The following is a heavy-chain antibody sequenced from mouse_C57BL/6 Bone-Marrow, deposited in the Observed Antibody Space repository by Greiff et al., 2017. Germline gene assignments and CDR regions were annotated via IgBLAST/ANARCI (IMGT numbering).Heavy chain of an antibody. CDR1: GYSITSGYY. CDR3: VCSTVVGDY. CDR2: ISYDGST. Sequence: ESGPGLVKPSQSLSLTCSVTGYSITSGYYWNWIRQFPGNKLEWMGYISYDGSTNYNPSLKNRISITRDTSKNQFFLKLNSVTTEDAATYYCVCSTVVGDYWGQGTTLTVSA. V-gene: IGHV3-6*01. J-gene: IGHJ2*01. D-gene: IGHD1-1*01.